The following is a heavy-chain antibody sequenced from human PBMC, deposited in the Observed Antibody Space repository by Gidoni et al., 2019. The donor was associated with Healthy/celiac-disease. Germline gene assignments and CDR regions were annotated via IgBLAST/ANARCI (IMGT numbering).Heavy chain of an antibody. CDR3: AREVSGWYSGVDY. CDR1: GGSISSSSYY. J-gene: IGHJ4*02. CDR2: IYYSGST. Sequence: QLQLQESGPGLVKSSETLSLTCTVSGGSISSSSYYWGWIRQPPGKGLEWIGSIYYSGSTYYNPSLKSRVTISVDTSKNQFSLKLSSVTAADTAVYYCAREVSGWYSGVDYWGQGTLVTVSS. D-gene: IGHD6-19*01. V-gene: IGHV4-39*07.